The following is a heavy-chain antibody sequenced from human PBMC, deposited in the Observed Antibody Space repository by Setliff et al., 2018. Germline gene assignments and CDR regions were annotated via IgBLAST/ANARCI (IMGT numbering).Heavy chain of an antibody. J-gene: IGHJ4*02. CDR2: ISTSSGTI. D-gene: IGHD5-12*01. CDR1: GFSFTTYN. CDR3: ARSRRPRWLQSDFDH. Sequence: GSLRLSCAASGFSFTTYNMNWVRQAPGKGLEWLSYISTSSGTIFYADSVKGRFTISRDSANNSVFLQMNSLRGEDTAVYYCARSRRPRWLQSDFDHWGQGTLVTVSS. V-gene: IGHV3-48*01.